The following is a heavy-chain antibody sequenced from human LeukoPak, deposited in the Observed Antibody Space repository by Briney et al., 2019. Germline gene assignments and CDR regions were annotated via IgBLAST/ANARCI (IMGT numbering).Heavy chain of an antibody. V-gene: IGHV3-30*18. CDR2: ISYDGSNK. CDR3: AKDGGSGYGAGFDY. Sequence: ETGGSLRLSCAASGFTFSSYGMHWVRQAPGKGLEWVAVISYDGSNKYFADSVKGRFTISRDNSKNTLYLQMNSLRAEDTAVYYCAKDGGSGYGAGFDYWGQGTLVTVSS. J-gene: IGHJ4*02. D-gene: IGHD5-12*01. CDR1: GFTFSSYG.